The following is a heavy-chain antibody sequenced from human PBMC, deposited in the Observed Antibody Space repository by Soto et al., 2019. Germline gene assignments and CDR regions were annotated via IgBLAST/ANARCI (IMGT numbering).Heavy chain of an antibody. CDR3: ARHRPQNIAVAGRYYFDY. Sequence: ETXSLTCTVSGGSISSSSSYWGWIRQPPGKGLEWIGSIYYSGSTYYNPSLKSRVAISVDTSKNQFSLKLSSVTAADTAVYYCARHRPQNIAVAGRYYFDYWGQGTLVTVSS. D-gene: IGHD6-19*01. CDR2: IYYSGST. CDR1: GGSISSSSSY. V-gene: IGHV4-39*01. J-gene: IGHJ4*02.